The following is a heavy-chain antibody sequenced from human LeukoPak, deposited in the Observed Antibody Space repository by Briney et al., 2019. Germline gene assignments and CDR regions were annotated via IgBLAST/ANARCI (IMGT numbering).Heavy chain of an antibody. V-gene: IGHV1-18*01. D-gene: IGHD3-22*01. CDR1: GYTFTSYG. CDR3: ARVSRYYDSSGYYFDY. CDR2: ISAYNGNT. J-gene: IGHJ4*02. Sequence: ASVKVSCKASGYTFTSYGISWVRQAPGQGLEWMGWISAYNGNTKYSQKFQGRVTITRDTSASTAYMELSSLRSEDTAVYYCARVSRYYDSSGYYFDYWGQGTLVTVSS.